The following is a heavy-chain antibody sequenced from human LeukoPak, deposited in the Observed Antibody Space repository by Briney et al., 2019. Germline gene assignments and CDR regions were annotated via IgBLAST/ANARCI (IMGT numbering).Heavy chain of an antibody. V-gene: IGHV4-59*08. CDR2: IYHSGST. D-gene: IGHD1-26*01. Sequence: SETLSLTCTVSGGSISSFYWSWVRQPPGKGPEWIGFIYHSGSTNYNPSLKSRVTISVDTSKNQFSLKLSSVTAADTAVYYCARFIVGHPYRAFDIWGQGTMVTVSS. J-gene: IGHJ3*02. CDR3: ARFIVGHPYRAFDI. CDR1: GGSISSFY.